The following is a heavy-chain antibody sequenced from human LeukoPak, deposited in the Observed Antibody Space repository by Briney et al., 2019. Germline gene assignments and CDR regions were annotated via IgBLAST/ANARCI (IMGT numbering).Heavy chain of an antibody. Sequence: ASVKVSCKASGYTFTSYGISWVRQAPGQGLEWMGWISAYNGNTNYAQKLQGRVTMTEDTSTDTAYMELSSLRSEDTAVYYCATLFIAVAGTHYWGQGTLVTVSS. CDR3: ATLFIAVAGTHY. D-gene: IGHD6-19*01. CDR2: ISAYNGNT. CDR1: GYTFTSYG. V-gene: IGHV1-18*01. J-gene: IGHJ4*02.